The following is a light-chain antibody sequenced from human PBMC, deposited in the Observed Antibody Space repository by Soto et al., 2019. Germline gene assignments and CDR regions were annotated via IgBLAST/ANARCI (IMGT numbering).Light chain of an antibody. CDR2: GAS. CDR1: QSVSGSY. CDR3: QQYGSSSWT. Sequence: EIVLTQCPGTLSLSPGERATLSCRASQSVSGSYLAWYQQKPGQAPRLLIYGASSRDTGIPDRFSGSGSGTDFTLTISRLEPEDFAVYYCQQYGSSSWTFGQGTKVDIK. V-gene: IGKV3-20*01. J-gene: IGKJ1*01.